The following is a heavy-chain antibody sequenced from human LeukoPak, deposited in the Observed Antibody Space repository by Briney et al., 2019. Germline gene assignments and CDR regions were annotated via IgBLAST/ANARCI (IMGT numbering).Heavy chain of an antibody. CDR3: ASPFSYDSSCYYGRGLGYYYYYMDV. CDR1: GFTVSSNY. V-gene: IGHV3-53*01. D-gene: IGHD3-22*01. J-gene: IGHJ6*03. CDR2: IYSGGST. Sequence: GGSLRLSCAASGFTVSSNYMSWVRQAPGKGLEWVSVIYSGGSTYYADSVKGRFTISRDNSKNTLYLQMNSLRAEDTAVYYCASPFSYDSSCYYGRGLGYYYYYMDVWGKGTTVTVSS.